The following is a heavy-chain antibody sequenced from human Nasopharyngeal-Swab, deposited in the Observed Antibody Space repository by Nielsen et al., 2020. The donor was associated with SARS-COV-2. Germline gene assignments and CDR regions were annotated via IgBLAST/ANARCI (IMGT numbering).Heavy chain of an antibody. V-gene: IGHV2-70*11. Sequence: SGPTLVKPPQPLTLTCTFSGFSLSTSGMCVSWIRQPPGKALEWLARIDWDDDKYYSTSLKTRLTISKDTSKNQVVLTMTNMDPVDTATYYCARTSYYGGNSGFDYWGQGTLVTVSS. D-gene: IGHD4-23*01. CDR1: GFSLSTSGMC. J-gene: IGHJ4*02. CDR2: IDWDDDK. CDR3: ARTSYYGGNSGFDY.